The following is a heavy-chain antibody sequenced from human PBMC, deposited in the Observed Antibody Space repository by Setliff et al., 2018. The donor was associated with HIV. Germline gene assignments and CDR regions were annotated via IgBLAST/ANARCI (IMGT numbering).Heavy chain of an antibody. CDR1: GGSISSSSYY. V-gene: IGHV4-39*07. Sequence: SETLSLTCTVSGGSISSSSYYWGWIRQPPGKGLEWIGSIYYSGSTYYNPSLKSRVTISVDTSKNQFSLKLSSVTAADTAVYYCARRGVYAPNWFDPGGQGTLVTVSS. CDR2: IYYSGST. CDR3: ARRGVYAPNWFDP. D-gene: IGHD2-8*01. J-gene: IGHJ5*02.